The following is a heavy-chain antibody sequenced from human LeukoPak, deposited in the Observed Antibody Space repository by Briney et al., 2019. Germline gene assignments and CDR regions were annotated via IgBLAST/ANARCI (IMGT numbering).Heavy chain of an antibody. D-gene: IGHD3-9*01. CDR3: ASFPSDFMTGNSTGYFDL. J-gene: IGHJ2*01. V-gene: IGHV4-39*01. CDR1: GGSIGTTTCS. CDR2: VYYGGST. Sequence: SETLSLTCSVSGGSIGTTTCSWAWIRQPPGKGLEWIGNVYYGGSTNFSPSLRSRVTMSVDSSTKQFSLWLNSVTAADTAVYYGASFPSDFMTGNSTGYFDLWGRGPLVTVSS.